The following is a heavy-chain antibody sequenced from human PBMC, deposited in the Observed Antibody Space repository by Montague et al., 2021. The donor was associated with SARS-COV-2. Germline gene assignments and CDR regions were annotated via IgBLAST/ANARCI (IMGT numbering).Heavy chain of an antibody. V-gene: IGHV4-38-2*02. J-gene: IGHJ4*02. D-gene: IGHD3-10*01. CDR3: ARAPYYGPGKPYQFDY. Sequence: SETLSLTCTVSGYSINSNYYWGWIRQPPGKGLEWIGCSYHSGNTXXHPSLKSRVTISLDTSNNHFSLKVTSVTAADTAVYYCARAPYYGPGKPYQFDYWGRGTLVTVSS. CDR1: GYSINSNYY. CDR2: SYHSGNT.